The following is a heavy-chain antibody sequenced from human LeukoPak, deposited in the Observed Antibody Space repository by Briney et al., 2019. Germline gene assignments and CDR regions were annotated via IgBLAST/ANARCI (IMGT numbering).Heavy chain of an antibody. D-gene: IGHD1-26*01. J-gene: IGHJ4*02. V-gene: IGHV4-39*01. CDR1: GASISGGTYY. Sequence: PSETLSLSCSVSGASISGGTYYWGWIREPPGKGLEWIGSIYYTGSTYDNPSLKSRVTISVDTSKNQFSLKLSSVTAADTAVYYCARRGGSGRAFDYWGQGTLVTVSS. CDR2: IYYTGST. CDR3: ARRGGSGRAFDY.